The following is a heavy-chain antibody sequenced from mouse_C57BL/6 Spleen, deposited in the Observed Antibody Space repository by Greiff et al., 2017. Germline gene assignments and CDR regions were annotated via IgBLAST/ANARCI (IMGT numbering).Heavy chain of an antibody. CDR3: ARGIPEGFAY. D-gene: IGHD5-1-1*01. Sequence: ESGPGLVKPSQSLSLTCSVTGYSITSGYYWNWIRQFPGNKLEWMGYISYDGSNNYNPSLKNRISITRDTSKNQFFLKLNSVTTEDTATYYCARGIPEGFAYWGQGTLVTVSA. V-gene: IGHV3-6*01. CDR1: GYSITSGYY. CDR2: ISYDGSN. J-gene: IGHJ3*01.